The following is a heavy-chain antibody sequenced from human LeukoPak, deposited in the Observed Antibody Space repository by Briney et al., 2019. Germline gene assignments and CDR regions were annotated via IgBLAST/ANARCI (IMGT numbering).Heavy chain of an antibody. Sequence: ATVKVSCKASGYTFTAYFMHWVRQAPGQGLEWMGRINPNSGGTNYAQKFQGRVTMTRDTSITTAYMDLSRLTYDDTAVYYCARGGTEASSGDYWGQGTLVTVSS. CDR2: INPNSGGT. D-gene: IGHD3-10*01. CDR1: GYTFTAYF. J-gene: IGHJ4*02. CDR3: ARGGTEASSGDY. V-gene: IGHV1-2*06.